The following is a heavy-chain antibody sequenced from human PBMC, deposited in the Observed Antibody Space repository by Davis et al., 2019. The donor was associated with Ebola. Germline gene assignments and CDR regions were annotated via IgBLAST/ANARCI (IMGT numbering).Heavy chain of an antibody. CDR1: GFTVSSNY. J-gene: IGHJ5*02. Sequence: GESLKISCAASGFTVSSNYMSWVRQAPGKGLEWVSVIYSGGRTYYADSVKGRFTISRDNSKNALFLQMSRLRPDDSAVYFCARVGFRSGAPNHWGQGTQVTVSS. CDR3: ARVGFRSGAPNH. CDR2: IYSGGRT. V-gene: IGHV3-53*05. D-gene: IGHD3-3*01.